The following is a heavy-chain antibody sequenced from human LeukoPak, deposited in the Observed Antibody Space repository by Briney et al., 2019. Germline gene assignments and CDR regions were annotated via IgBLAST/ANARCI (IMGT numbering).Heavy chain of an antibody. D-gene: IGHD2-15*01. CDR1: SGSISSGGYY. CDR2: IYYSGST. J-gene: IGHJ4*02. V-gene: IGHV4-31*03. CDR3: AREDCSGGDCTSFDY. Sequence: SQTLSLTCTVSSGSISSGGYYWSWIRQHPGKGLEWIGYIYYSGSTYYSPSLESRVIISVDTSKNQFSLKMDSVRAADTAVYYCAREDCSGGDCTSFDYWGQGTLVTVSS.